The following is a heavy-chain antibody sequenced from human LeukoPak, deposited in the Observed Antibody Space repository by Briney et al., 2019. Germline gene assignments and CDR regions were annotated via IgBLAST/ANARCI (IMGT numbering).Heavy chain of an antibody. J-gene: IGHJ4*02. CDR3: ARVWDGYSGEDY. D-gene: IGHD5-18*01. Sequence: PGGSLRLSCAASGFTFSNYNMIWVRQAPGKGLECISYITSSSSTIHYADSAKGRFTISRDNAKKSLYLQMNSLRADDTAVYYCARVWDGYSGEDYWGQGTLVTVSS. V-gene: IGHV3-48*01. CDR2: ITSSSSTI. CDR1: GFTFSNYN.